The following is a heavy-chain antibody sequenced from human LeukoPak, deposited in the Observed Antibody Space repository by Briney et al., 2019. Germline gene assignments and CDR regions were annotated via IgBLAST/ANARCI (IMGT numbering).Heavy chain of an antibody. CDR3: ARDHIVVVPAAISWFDP. Sequence: SETLSLTCTVSGGSISSYYWSWIRQPAGKGLEWIGRIYTRGSTNYNPSLKSRVTMSVDTSKNQFSLKLSSVTAADTAVYYCARDHIVVVPAAISWFDPWGQGTLVTVSS. V-gene: IGHV4-4*07. CDR2: IYTRGST. J-gene: IGHJ5*02. D-gene: IGHD2-2*01. CDR1: GGSISSYY.